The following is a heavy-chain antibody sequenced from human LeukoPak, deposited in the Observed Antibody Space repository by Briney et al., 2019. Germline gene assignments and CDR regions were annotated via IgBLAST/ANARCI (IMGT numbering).Heavy chain of an antibody. CDR1: GYTFTSYG. CDR2: ISAYNGNT. V-gene: IGHV1-18*01. D-gene: IGHD3-9*01. J-gene: IGHJ4*02. CDR3: ARSLSYDILTGYNY. Sequence: GASVQVSCKASGYTFTSYGISWVRQAPGQGLEWMGWISAYNGNTNYAQKLQGRVTMTTDTSTSTAYMELRSLRSDDTAVYYCARSLSYDILTGYNYWGQGTLVTVSS.